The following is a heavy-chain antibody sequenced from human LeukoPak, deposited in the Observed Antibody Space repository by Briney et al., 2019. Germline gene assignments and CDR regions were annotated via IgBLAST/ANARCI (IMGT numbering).Heavy chain of an antibody. CDR2: IIPIFGTA. D-gene: IGHD3-22*01. CDR1: GGTFSSYA. CDR3: ARGLGEYYYDSNGKD. Sequence: GASVKVSCKASGGTFSSYAISWVRQAPGQGLEWMGGIIPIFGTANYAQKFQGRVTITADESTSTAYMELSSLRSEDTAVYYCARGLGEYYYDSNGKDWGQGTLVTVSS. V-gene: IGHV1-69*13. J-gene: IGHJ4*02.